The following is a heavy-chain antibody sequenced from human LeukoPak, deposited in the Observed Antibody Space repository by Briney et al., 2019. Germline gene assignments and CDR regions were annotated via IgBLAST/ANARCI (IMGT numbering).Heavy chain of an antibody. CDR2: ISGSGGST. CDR1: GFTFSSYG. CDR3: AIRVAAAGTGGFDY. J-gene: IGHJ4*02. Sequence: GGSLRLSCAASGFTFSSYGMHWVRQAPGKGLEWVSAISGSGGSTYYADSVKGRFTISRDNSKNTLYLQMNSLRAEDTAVYYCAIRVAAAGTGGFDYWGQGTLVTVSS. D-gene: IGHD6-13*01. V-gene: IGHV3-23*01.